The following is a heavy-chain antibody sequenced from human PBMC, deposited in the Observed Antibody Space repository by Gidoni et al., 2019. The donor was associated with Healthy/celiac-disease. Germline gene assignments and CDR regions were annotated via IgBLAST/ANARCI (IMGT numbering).Heavy chain of an antibody. V-gene: IGHV4-34*01. Sequence: QVQLQQWGAGLLKPSETLSLTCAVYGGSFSGYYWSWIRQPPGKGLGWIGEMNHSGSNNDNPSLKSRVTISVDTSKNQFALKRSSVTAADTAVYYGASIGSIVGAIPCDYWGQGNLGTVSS. CDR2: MNHSGSN. D-gene: IGHD1-26*01. CDR3: ASIGSIVGAIPCDY. J-gene: IGHJ4*02. CDR1: GGSFSGYY.